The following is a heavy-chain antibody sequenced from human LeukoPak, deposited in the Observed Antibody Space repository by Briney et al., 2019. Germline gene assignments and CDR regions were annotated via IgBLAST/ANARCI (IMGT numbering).Heavy chain of an antibody. CDR1: GYTFTSYY. CDR3: ARGREANYDILTGYYDLYYYYYMDV. D-gene: IGHD3-9*01. Sequence: ASVKVSCKASGYTFTSYYMHWVRQAPGQGLEWMGWMNPNSGNTGYAQKFQGRVTMTRNTSISTAYMELSSLRSEDTAVYYCARGREANYDILTGYYDLYYYYYMDVWGRGTTVTISS. CDR2: MNPNSGNT. V-gene: IGHV1-8*02. J-gene: IGHJ6*03.